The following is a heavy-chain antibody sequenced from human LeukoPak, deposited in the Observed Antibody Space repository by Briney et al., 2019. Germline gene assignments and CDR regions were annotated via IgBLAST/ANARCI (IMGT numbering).Heavy chain of an antibody. D-gene: IGHD5-24*01. CDR3: ARAMAGLDP. J-gene: IGHJ5*02. CDR2: IYYSGST. CDR1: GGSISSYY. Sequence: SETLSLTCTVSGGSISSYYWSWIRQPPGKGLEWIGYIYYSGSTNYNPPLKSRVTISVDTSKNQFSLKLSSVTAADTAVYYCARAMAGLDPWGQGTLVTVSS. V-gene: IGHV4-59*01.